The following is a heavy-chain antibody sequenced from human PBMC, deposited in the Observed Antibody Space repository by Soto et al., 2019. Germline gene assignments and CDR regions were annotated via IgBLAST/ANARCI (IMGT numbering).Heavy chain of an antibody. J-gene: IGHJ6*02. CDR2: VYSTGGV. CDR1: GDSIGRFY. V-gene: IGHV4-4*07. CDR3: ARDLSGTGLDS. D-gene: IGHD2-15*01. Sequence: QLQLHESGPGLVKPSETLSLTCNVSGDSIGRFYWSWIRQSAGKGLEWIGRVYSTGGVTYNPALRGRVTISLDRSKNHVSLEMNSVTAADTAVYFCARDLSGTGLDSWGRVTRVSVSS.